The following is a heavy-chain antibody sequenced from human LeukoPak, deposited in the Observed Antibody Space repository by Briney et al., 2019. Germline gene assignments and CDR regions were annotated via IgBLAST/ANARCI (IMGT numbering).Heavy chain of an antibody. CDR1: GYTFTGYY. V-gene: IGHV1-2*02. D-gene: IGHD6-13*01. CDR2: INPNSGGT. J-gene: IGHJ4*02. Sequence: ASVKVSCKASGYTFTGYYMHWVRQAPGQGLEWMGWINPNSGGTNYAQKFQGRVTMTRDTSISTAYMELSRLRSDGTAVYYCASSSSSWYLPLYYFDYWGQGTLVTVSS. CDR3: ASSSSSWYLPLYYFDY.